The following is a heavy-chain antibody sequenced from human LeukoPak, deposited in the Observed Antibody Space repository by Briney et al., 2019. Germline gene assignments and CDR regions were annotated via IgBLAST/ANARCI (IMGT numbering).Heavy chain of an antibody. D-gene: IGHD6-19*01. J-gene: IGHJ4*02. V-gene: IGHV3-21*01. CDR1: GFTFSNYG. Sequence: GVLRLSCAASGFTFSNYGMSWVRQAPGKGLEWVSSISFSSRYIYYEDSVKGRFTISRDNAKNSLSLLMNSLRAEDTAVYYCARKGIAVAGPFDYWGQGTLVTVSS. CDR2: ISFSSRYI. CDR3: ARKGIAVAGPFDY.